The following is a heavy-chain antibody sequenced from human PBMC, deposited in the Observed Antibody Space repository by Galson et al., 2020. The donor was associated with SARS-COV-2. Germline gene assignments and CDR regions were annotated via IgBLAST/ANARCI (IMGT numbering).Heavy chain of an antibody. Sequence: GGSLRLSCAASGFTFSSYWMHWVRQPPGKGLVWVSRINTDGSSTSYMDSVKGRFTISRDNAKNTLYLQMNSLRAEDMAVYYCEGTSGSYPSPKWGQGTLVTVSS. D-gene: IGHD1-26*01. CDR1: GFTFSSYW. CDR3: EGTSGSYPSPK. J-gene: IGHJ4*02. V-gene: IGHV3-74*01. CDR2: INTDGSST.